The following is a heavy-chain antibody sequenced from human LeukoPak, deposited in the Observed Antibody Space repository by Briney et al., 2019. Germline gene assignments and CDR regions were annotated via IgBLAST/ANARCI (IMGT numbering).Heavy chain of an antibody. CDR2: IWYDGSNK. V-gene: IGHV3-33*01. Sequence: GGSLRLSCAASGFTFSSYGMHWVRQAPGKGLEWVAVIWYDGSNKYYADSVKGRFPISRDNSKNTLYLQMNSLRAEDTAVYYCAREGSYCSGGSCYYGMDVWGQGTTVTVSS. CDR3: AREGSYCSGGSCYYGMDV. D-gene: IGHD2-15*01. J-gene: IGHJ6*02. CDR1: GFTFSSYG.